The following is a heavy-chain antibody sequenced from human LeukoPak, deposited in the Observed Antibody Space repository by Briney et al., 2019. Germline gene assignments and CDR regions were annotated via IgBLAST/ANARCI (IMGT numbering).Heavy chain of an antibody. D-gene: IGHD6-25*01. CDR2: MKRDGSEK. Sequence: PGGSLRLSCAASGFTFSSYWMSWVRQAPGKGLEWVANMKRDGSEKYYVDSVKGRFTISRDNAKNSLYLQMNSLRAEDTAIYYCAKKAAPVFDHWGQGTLVTVSS. CDR3: AKKAAPVFDH. V-gene: IGHV3-7*01. J-gene: IGHJ4*02. CDR1: GFTFSSYW.